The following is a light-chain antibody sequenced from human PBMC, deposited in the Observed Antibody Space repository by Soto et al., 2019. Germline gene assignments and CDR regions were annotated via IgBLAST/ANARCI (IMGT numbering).Light chain of an antibody. CDR1: SSDVGGYNY. Sequence: QSALTQPRSVSGSPGQSVTISCTGTSSDVGGYNYVSWYQQHPGKAPKLMIYDVSKRPSGVPDRFSGSKSGNTASLTISGLQAEDEADYYCCSYAGSPHYLFGTGTKLTVL. J-gene: IGLJ1*01. CDR2: DVS. V-gene: IGLV2-11*01. CDR3: CSYAGSPHYL.